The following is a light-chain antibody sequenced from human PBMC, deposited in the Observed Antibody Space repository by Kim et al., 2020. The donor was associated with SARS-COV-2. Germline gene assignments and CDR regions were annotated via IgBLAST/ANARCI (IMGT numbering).Light chain of an antibody. J-gene: IGKJ1*01. Sequence: SPGDRATLSCRASQSVSSSYLAWYQQKPGQAPRLLIYGASSRANGIPDRFSGSGSGTDFTLTISRLEPEDCAVYYCQQYGSSRWTFGQGTKVDIK. CDR1: QSVSSSY. V-gene: IGKV3-20*01. CDR3: QQYGSSRWT. CDR2: GAS.